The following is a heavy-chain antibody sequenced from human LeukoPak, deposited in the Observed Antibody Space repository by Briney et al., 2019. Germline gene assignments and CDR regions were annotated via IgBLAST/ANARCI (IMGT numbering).Heavy chain of an antibody. V-gene: IGHV1-2*04. CDR1: GYTFTGYY. J-gene: IGHJ4*02. CDR3: ARGSGSVAGTAADY. Sequence: GASVKVSCKASGYTFTGYYMHWVRQAPGQGLEWMGWINPNSGGTNYAQKFQGWVTMTRDTSISTAYMELSRLRSDDTAVYYCARGSGSVAGTAADYWGQGTLVTVSS. CDR2: INPNSGGT. D-gene: IGHD6-19*01.